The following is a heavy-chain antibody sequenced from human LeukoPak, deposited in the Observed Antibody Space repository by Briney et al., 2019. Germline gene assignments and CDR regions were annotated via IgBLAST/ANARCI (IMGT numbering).Heavy chain of an antibody. CDR1: GYTFTSYG. J-gene: IGHJ5*02. CDR3: ASAGTYNWFDP. Sequence: GASVKVSCKASGYTFTSYGIRWVRQAPGQGLEWMGWMNPNSGNTGYAQKFQGRVTMTRNTSISTAYMELSSLRSEDTAVYYCASAGTYNWFDPWGQGTLVTVSS. V-gene: IGHV1-8*02. D-gene: IGHD6-13*01. CDR2: MNPNSGNT.